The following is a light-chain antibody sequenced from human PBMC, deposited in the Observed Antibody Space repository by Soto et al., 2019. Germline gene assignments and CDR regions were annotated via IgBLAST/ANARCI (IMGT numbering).Light chain of an antibody. J-gene: IGKJ4*01. CDR1: QTVRNNY. CDR2: DAS. V-gene: IGKV3-20*01. Sequence: EIVLTQSPGTLSLSPGERATLSCRASQTVRNNYLAWYQQKPGQAPRLLIYDASSRATGIPERFSGGGSGTDFTLTISRLEPEDFAVYYCQQFSGYPLTFGGGTKVDNK. CDR3: QQFSGYPLT.